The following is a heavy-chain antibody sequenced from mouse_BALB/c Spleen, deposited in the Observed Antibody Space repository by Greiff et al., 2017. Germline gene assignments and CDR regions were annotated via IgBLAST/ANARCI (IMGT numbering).Heavy chain of an antibody. CDR3: ARDTAVVGDYFDY. J-gene: IGHJ2*01. CDR1: GYIFADYA. D-gene: IGHD1-1*01. V-gene: IGHV1-67*01. Sequence: VQLRGLGADQGSPGVSGKFSCQGLGYIFADYAWLWVKQSHAKSRERTGVISTYYGDASYNQKFKGKATMTVDKSSSTAYMKLARLTSEASAIYYGARDTAVVGDYFDYWGQGTTLTVSS. CDR2: ISTYYGDA.